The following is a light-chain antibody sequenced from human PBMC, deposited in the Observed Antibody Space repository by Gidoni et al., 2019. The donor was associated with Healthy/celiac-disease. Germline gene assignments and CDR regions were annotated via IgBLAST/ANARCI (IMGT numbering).Light chain of an antibody. CDR3: QQSYSTLR. Sequence: EIQMTQSPSSLSASVGDRVTITCRASQSISSYLNWYQQKPGKAPKLLIYAASSLQSGVPSRFSCGESGTDFALTISSLQPEDFATYYCQQSYSTLRFGQGTKVKIK. J-gene: IGKJ1*01. V-gene: IGKV1-39*01. CDR1: QSISSY. CDR2: AAS.